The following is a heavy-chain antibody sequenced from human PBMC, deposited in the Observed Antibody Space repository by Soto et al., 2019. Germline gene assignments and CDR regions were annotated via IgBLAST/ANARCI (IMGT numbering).Heavy chain of an antibody. CDR3: ARVVVVAATQGYLFDL. CDR2: IYYSGST. Sequence: LQPTPLPSSVSDGSISDLGCYWSSKSQHPGKGLEWIGYIYYSGSTYYNPSLKSRVTISVDTSKNQFSLKLSSVTAADTAVYYCARVVVVAATQGYLFDLRVHGTLVTGTS. J-gene: IGHJ5*02. V-gene: IGHV4-30-4*08. CDR1: DGSISDLGCY. D-gene: IGHD2-15*01.